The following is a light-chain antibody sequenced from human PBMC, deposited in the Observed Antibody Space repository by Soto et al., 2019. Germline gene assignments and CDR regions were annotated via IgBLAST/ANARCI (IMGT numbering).Light chain of an antibody. Sequence: EIVLTQSPGTLSLSPGERSTLSCRASQSVSNNYLAWYQQKPGQAPRLLIYGASNRATGIPDRLSGSGSGTDFTLTISRLEPEDFAVYYCHHYGGTFGQGTKVDIK. V-gene: IGKV3-20*01. J-gene: IGKJ1*01. CDR1: QSVSNNY. CDR3: HHYGGT. CDR2: GAS.